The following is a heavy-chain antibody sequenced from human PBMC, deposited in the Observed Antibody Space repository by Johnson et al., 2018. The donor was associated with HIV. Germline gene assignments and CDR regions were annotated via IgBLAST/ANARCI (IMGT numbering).Heavy chain of an antibody. Sequence: QVQLVESGGGLVQPGGSLRLSCAASGFTFSSYAMHWVRQAQGKGLEWVAVISYDGSNKYYADSVKGRFTISRDNSKNTLYLQMNSLRAEDMAVYYCARDYGDYAHDAFDIWGQGTMVTVSS. CDR3: ARDYGDYAHDAFDI. CDR1: GFTFSSYA. J-gene: IGHJ3*02. V-gene: IGHV3-30-3*01. CDR2: ISYDGSNK. D-gene: IGHD4-17*01.